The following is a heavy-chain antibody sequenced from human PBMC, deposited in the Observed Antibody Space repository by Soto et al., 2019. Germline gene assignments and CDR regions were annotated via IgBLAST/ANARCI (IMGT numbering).Heavy chain of an antibody. CDR1: GGSISSYY. V-gene: IGHV4-59*12. CDR2: IYYSGST. D-gene: IGHD2-8*02. J-gene: IGHJ4*02. Sequence: SETLSLTCTVSGGSISSYYWSWIRQPPGKGLEWIGYIYYSGSTNYNPSLKSRVTISVDTSKNQFSLKLTSVTAADTAEYYCARDKITGLFDYWGQGTLVTVSS. CDR3: ARDKITGLFDY.